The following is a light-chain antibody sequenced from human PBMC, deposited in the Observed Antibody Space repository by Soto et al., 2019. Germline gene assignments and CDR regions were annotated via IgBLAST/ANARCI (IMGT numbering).Light chain of an antibody. CDR3: QQYNGYSTWT. Sequence: DIQMTQSPSTLSSSVGDRVTITFRASQSISTWLAWYQQKPGKAPKLLIYAASSLQSGVPSRFSGSGSGTDFTLTISSLQPEDFATYYCQQYNGYSTWTFGQGTKVDI. CDR2: AAS. J-gene: IGKJ1*01. V-gene: IGKV1-5*01. CDR1: QSISTW.